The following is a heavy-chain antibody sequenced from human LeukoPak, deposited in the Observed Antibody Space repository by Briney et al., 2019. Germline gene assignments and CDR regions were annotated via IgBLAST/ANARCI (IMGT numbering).Heavy chain of an antibody. V-gene: IGHV4-39*01. CDR1: GGSISSSNYY. CDR3: AGVRGIISRNWFDP. D-gene: IGHD3-10*01. Sequence: SETLSLTCTVSGGSISSSNYYWGWIRQPPGKGPEWIGTIYYGGTTYYNPSLKSRVTISVDTSKNQFSLKLSSVTAADTAVYFCAGVRGIISRNWFDPWGHGTLVTVSS. J-gene: IGHJ5*02. CDR2: IYYGGTT.